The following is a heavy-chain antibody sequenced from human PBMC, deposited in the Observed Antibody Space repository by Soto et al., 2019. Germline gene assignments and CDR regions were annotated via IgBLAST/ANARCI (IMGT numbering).Heavy chain of an antibody. CDR3: ARDEYSSSSELYYYYGMDV. D-gene: IGHD6-6*01. V-gene: IGHV1-69*05. Sequence: ASVKVSCKASGGTFSSYAISWVRQAPGQGLEWMGGIIPIFGTANYAQKFQGRVTITTDESTSTAYMELSSLRSEDTAVYYCARDEYSSSSELYYYYGMDVWGQGATVTVSS. CDR2: IIPIFGTA. J-gene: IGHJ6*02. CDR1: GGTFSSYA.